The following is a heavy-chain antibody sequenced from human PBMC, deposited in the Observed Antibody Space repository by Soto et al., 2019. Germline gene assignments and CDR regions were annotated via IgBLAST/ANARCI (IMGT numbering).Heavy chain of an antibody. D-gene: IGHD2-21*02. J-gene: IGHJ6*02. CDR1: GFSLSTSGVG. Sequence: QITLKESGPTLVKPTQTLTLTCTFSGFSLSTSGVGVGWILQPPGKALEWLALIFWDDDKRNSPSLRSRLTISKDTSKNQVVLTMTNMDPVDTATYYCIQSRCGGDCLQSYASHYYYGMDVWGQGTTVTVSS. V-gene: IGHV2-5*02. CDR2: IFWDDDK. CDR3: IQSRCGGDCLQSYASHYYYGMDV.